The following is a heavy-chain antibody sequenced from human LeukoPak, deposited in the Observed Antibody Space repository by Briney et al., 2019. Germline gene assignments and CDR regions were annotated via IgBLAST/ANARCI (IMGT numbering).Heavy chain of an antibody. V-gene: IGHV3-11*01. Sequence: GGSLRLSCAASGFTFSDYYMSWIRQAPGKGLEWVSYISSSGSTIYYADSVKGRFTISRDNAKNSLYLQMNSLRAEDTALYYCAKIYCRSTSCHFDYWGQGTLVTVSS. D-gene: IGHD2-2*01. CDR2: ISSSGSTI. CDR1: GFTFSDYY. CDR3: AKIYCRSTSCHFDY. J-gene: IGHJ4*02.